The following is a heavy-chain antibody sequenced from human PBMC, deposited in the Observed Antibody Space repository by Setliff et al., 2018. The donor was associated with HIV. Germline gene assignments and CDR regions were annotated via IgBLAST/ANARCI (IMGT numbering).Heavy chain of an antibody. CDR2: IYYSGST. D-gene: IGHD7-27*01. Sequence: SETLSLTCTVSGDSISSYYWSWIRQPPGKGLEWVGYIYYSGSTNYNPSLKSRVTISVDTSKNQLSLKLSSVTAADTAVYYCARQVGNKVLFDSWGQGTLVTVSS. J-gene: IGHJ4*02. CDR1: GDSISSYY. CDR3: ARQVGNKVLFDS. V-gene: IGHV4-59*01.